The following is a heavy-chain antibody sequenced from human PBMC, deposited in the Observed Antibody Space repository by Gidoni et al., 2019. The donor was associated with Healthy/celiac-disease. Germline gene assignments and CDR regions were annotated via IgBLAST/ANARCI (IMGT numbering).Heavy chain of an antibody. CDR2: INPNSGGT. V-gene: IGHV1-2*02. CDR3: ARDLLAQWELLEVGAFDI. Sequence: QVQLVQSGAEVKKPGASVKVSCKASGYTFTGYYMHWVRQAPGQGLEWMGWINPNSGGTNYAQKFQGRVTMTRDTSISTAYMELSRLRSDDTAVYYCARDLLAQWELLEVGAFDIWGQGTMVTVSS. CDR1: GYTFTGYY. D-gene: IGHD1-26*01. J-gene: IGHJ3*02.